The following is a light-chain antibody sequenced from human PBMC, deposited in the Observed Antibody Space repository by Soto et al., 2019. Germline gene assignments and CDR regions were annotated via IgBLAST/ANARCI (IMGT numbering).Light chain of an antibody. J-gene: IGLJ1*01. CDR2: GNS. V-gene: IGLV1-40*01. CDR1: SSNIGAGYD. Sequence: QSALTQPPSVSGALGQRVTISCTGSSSNIGAGYDVHWYQQLPGTAPKLLIYGNSNRPSGVPDRFSGSKSGTSASLAITGLQAEDEADFYCQSHDSSLSAYVFGTGTKVTVL. CDR3: QSHDSSLSAYV.